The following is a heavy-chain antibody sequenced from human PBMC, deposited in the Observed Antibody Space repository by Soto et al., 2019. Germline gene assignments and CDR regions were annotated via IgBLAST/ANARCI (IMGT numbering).Heavy chain of an antibody. D-gene: IGHD2-2*02. CDR2: IYYSGST. CDR1: GGSISSYY. V-gene: IGHV4-59*08. J-gene: IGHJ5*02. CDR3: ARHPIVVVPAAIPWFDP. Sequence: SETLSLTCTVSGGSISSYYWSWIRQPPGRGLEWIGYIYYSGSTNYNPSLKSRVTISVDTSKNQFSLKLSSVTAADTAVYYCARHPIVVVPAAIPWFDPWGQGTLVTSPQ.